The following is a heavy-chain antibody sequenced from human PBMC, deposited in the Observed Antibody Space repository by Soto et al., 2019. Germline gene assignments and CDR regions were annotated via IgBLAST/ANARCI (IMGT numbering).Heavy chain of an antibody. CDR3: ARDLSGDYGALDT. D-gene: IGHD4-17*01. CDR2: ILYDGSNK. CDR1: GFTFSSYG. V-gene: IGHV3-33*01. Sequence: GGSLRLSCAPSGFTFSSYGMHWARQAPGKGLEWVAVILYDGSNKVYADSVKGRFTISRDNSKNTLYLQMNSLRAEDTAVYYCARDLSGDYGALDTWGQGTMVTVSS. J-gene: IGHJ3*02.